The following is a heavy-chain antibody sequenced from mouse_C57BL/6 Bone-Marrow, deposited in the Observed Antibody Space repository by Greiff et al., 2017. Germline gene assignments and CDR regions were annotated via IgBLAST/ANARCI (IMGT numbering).Heavy chain of an antibody. J-gene: IGHJ2*01. CDR1: GYSITRGYY. Sequence: VQLKESGPGLVKPSQSLSLTCSVTGYSITRGYYWNWIRQFPGNKLEWMGYISYDGSNNYNPSLKNRISFTRDTSKNQFVLKLKSEKTEDTATDYGARDGILRPNPRGYYDDWGQGTTLTVSS. D-gene: IGHD1-2*01. V-gene: IGHV3-6*01. CDR2: ISYDGSN. CDR3: ARDGILRPNPRGYYDD.